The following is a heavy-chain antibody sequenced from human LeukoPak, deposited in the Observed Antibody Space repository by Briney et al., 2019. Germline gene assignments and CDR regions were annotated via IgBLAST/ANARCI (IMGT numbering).Heavy chain of an antibody. D-gene: IGHD5-18*01. CDR1: GGSISSGGYY. Sequence: SETLSLTCTVSGGSISSGGYYWSWIRQHPGKGLEWIGYIYYSGSTNYNPSLKSRVTISVDTSKNQFSLKLSSVTAADTAVYYCARGAAMRGSRFDPWGQGTLVTVSS. CDR2: IYYSGST. V-gene: IGHV4-61*08. J-gene: IGHJ5*02. CDR3: ARGAAMRGSRFDP.